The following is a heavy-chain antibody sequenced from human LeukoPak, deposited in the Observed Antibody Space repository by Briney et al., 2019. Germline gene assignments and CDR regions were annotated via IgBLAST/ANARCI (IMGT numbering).Heavy chain of an antibody. CDR3: ARSFCTSVSCSKGHYYSVMDV. J-gene: IGHJ6*02. CDR2: LSSDGSSS. Sequence: GVSLRLSCAASGFAFSTYWMHWVRQAPGKGLVWVSRLSSDGSSSVSADSVKGRFTVSRDNAKNSLFLQMDSLRAEDTAVYYCARSFCTSVSCSKGHYYSVMDVWGQGTTVTVSS. D-gene: IGHD2-2*01. V-gene: IGHV3-74*01. CDR1: GFAFSTYW.